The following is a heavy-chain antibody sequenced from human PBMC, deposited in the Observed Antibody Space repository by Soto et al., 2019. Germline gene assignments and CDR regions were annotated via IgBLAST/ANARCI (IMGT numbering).Heavy chain of an antibody. CDR1: GASISSTNW. D-gene: IGHD6-13*01. V-gene: IGHV4-4*02. J-gene: IGHJ4*02. CDR3: ARLTAKGTASTGYYFDS. CDR2: IYHDGGA. Sequence: QVQLQESGPGLVKPSGTLSLTCAVSGASISSTNWWSWVRQPPGKGLEWIGEIYHDGGATYNPSLKSRVTRSVDKSKNQFSLKVTSVSAADSAMYYCARLTAKGTASTGYYFDSWGQGTLVTVSS.